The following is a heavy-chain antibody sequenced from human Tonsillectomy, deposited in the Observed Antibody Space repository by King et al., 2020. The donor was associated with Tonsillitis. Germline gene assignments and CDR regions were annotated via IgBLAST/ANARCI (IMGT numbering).Heavy chain of an antibody. CDR3: GRLISGSYGDAFDI. D-gene: IGHD1-26*01. J-gene: IGHJ3*02. CDR1: GYTFTNNW. V-gene: IGHV5-51*01. CDR2: TYPGDSDT. Sequence: VQLVQSGAEVKKPGESLKISCKGSGYTFTNNWIGWVRQMPGNGLEWMGITYPGDSDTRYSPSFQGQVTISADKSFSTAYVQWSSLKASDTAMYHCGRLISGSYGDAFDIWGQGTMVTVSS.